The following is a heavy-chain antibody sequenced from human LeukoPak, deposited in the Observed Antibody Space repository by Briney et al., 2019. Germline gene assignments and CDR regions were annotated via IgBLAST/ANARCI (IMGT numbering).Heavy chain of an antibody. CDR1: GYTFTGYY. J-gene: IGHJ3*02. V-gene: IGHV1-2*02. CDR3: ARAITMIVVPYQGDAFDI. Sequence: ASVKVSCKASGYTFTGYYMHWVRQAPGQGLEWMGWINPNSGGTNYAQKFQGRVTMTRDTSISTAYMELSRLRSDDTAMYYCARAITMIVVPYQGDAFDIWGQGTMVTVSS. CDR2: INPNSGGT. D-gene: IGHD3-22*01.